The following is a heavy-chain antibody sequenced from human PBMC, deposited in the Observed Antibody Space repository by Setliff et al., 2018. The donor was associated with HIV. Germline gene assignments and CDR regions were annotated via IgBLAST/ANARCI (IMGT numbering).Heavy chain of an antibody. D-gene: IGHD3-10*01. V-gene: IGHV1-46*01. CDR3: ARARGRLSDFDI. CDR1: GYTFTSYY. Sequence: ASVKVSCKASGYTFTSYYIHWVRQAPGQGLEWMGIINPSGGSTNYAQKFQDRVTMTRDTSTTTVYMDLRSLGSEDTAVYYCARARGRLSDFDIWGQGTMVTVSS. CDR2: INPSGGST. J-gene: IGHJ3*02.